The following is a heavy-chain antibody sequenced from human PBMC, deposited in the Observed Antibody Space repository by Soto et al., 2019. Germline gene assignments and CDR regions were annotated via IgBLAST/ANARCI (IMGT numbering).Heavy chain of an antibody. V-gene: IGHV4-59*01. CDR2: IYYSGST. D-gene: IGHD3-10*01. CDR3: ARDRRAYGSGSYYYYYYGMDV. CDR1: GGSISSYY. Sequence: QVQLQESGPGLVKPSETLSLTCTVSGGSISSYYWSWIRQPPGKGLEWIGYIYYSGSTNYNPSLKSRVTLSVDTSKNQFSLKLSSVTAADTAVYYCARDRRAYGSGSYYYYYYGMDVWGQGTTVTVSS. J-gene: IGHJ6*02.